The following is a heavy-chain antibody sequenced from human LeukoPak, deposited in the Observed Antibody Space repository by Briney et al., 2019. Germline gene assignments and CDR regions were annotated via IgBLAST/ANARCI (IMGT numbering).Heavy chain of an antibody. V-gene: IGHV4-59*01. CDR2: IYYSGST. J-gene: IGHJ4*02. CDR1: GGSISTYY. CDR3: AREGLTMAYFDY. D-gene: IGHD3-3*01. Sequence: PSETLSLTCTVSGGSISTYYWSWIRQPPGKGLEWIGYIYYSGSTNYNPSLKSRVTISVDTSKNQFSLKLSSVTAADTAVYYCAREGLTMAYFDYWGQGTLVTVSS.